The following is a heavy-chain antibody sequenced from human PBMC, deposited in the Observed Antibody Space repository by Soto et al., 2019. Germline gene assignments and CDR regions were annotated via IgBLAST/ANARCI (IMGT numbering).Heavy chain of an antibody. CDR2: IYYSGST. J-gene: IGHJ3*02. D-gene: IGHD2-2*01. V-gene: IGHV4-61*01. CDR1: GGSVSSGSYY. Sequence: PSETLSLTCTVSGGSVSSGSYYWSWIRQPPGKGLEWIGYIYYSGSTNYNPSLKSRVTISVDTSKNQFSLKLSSVTAADTAVYYCVLGCSSTSCYDAFDIWGQGTMVTVSS. CDR3: VLGCSSTSCYDAFDI.